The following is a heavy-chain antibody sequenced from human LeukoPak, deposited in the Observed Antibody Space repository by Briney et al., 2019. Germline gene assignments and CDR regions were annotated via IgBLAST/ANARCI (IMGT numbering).Heavy chain of an antibody. J-gene: IGHJ6*03. V-gene: IGHV1-69*13. D-gene: IGHD2-15*01. CDR3: ARSPYCSGGSCQSQRYYYYYMDV. Sequence: ASVKVSCKASGGTFSSYAISWVRQAPGQGLEWMGGIIPIFGTANYAQKFQGRVTITADESASTAYMELSSLRSEDTAVYYCARSPYCSGGSCQSQRYYYYYMDVWGKGTTVTVS. CDR1: GGTFSSYA. CDR2: IIPIFGTA.